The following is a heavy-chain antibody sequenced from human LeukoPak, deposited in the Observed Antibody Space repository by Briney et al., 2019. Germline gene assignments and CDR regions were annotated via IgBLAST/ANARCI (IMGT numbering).Heavy chain of an antibody. Sequence: QSGGSLRLSCAASGFIFSGYWMSWVRQAPGKGLEWLANIKADGSETYYVDSVKGRFTISRDNARNSLFLQMNILVADDTAVYYCARGKGWLDVWGQGTPVTVSP. CDR2: IKADGSET. V-gene: IGHV3-7*01. CDR1: GFIFSGYW. J-gene: IGHJ5*02. CDR3: ARGKGWLDV.